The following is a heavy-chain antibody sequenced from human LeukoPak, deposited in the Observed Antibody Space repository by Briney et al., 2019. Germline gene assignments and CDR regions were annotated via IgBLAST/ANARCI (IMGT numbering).Heavy chain of an antibody. J-gene: IGHJ3*02. CDR3: ARPQDFGLTGMNAFDI. V-gene: IGHV1-2*02. Sequence: ASVKVSCKTSEYTFTGYYMHWVRQAPGQGLEWMGWINPNSGDTNYAQKFQGRVTMTRDTSISTAYLQWSSLKASDTAMYYCARPQDFGLTGMNAFDIWGQGTMVTVSS. CDR1: EYTFTGYY. CDR2: INPNSGDT. D-gene: IGHD7-27*01.